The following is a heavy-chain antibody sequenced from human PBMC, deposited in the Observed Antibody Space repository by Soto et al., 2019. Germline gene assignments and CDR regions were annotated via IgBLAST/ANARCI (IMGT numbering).Heavy chain of an antibody. D-gene: IGHD2-15*01. J-gene: IGHJ5*02. CDR2: INWNSGTI. CDR1: GFTFDDYA. Sequence: GGSLRLSCAASGFTFDDYAMHWVRQAPGKGLEWVSGINWNSGTIVYADSVKGRFTISRDNAKNSLYLQMNSLRTEDTAVYYCARDLGYCSGGSCQNWFDPWGQGTLVTVSS. V-gene: IGHV3-9*01. CDR3: ARDLGYCSGGSCQNWFDP.